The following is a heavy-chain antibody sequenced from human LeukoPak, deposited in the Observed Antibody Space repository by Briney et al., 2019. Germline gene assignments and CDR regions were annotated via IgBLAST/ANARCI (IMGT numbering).Heavy chain of an antibody. CDR1: GFTFDDYA. V-gene: IGHV3-9*01. J-gene: IGHJ4*02. CDR3: AKGFRPNWSSGYVTYFDY. Sequence: SGGSLRLSCAASGFTFDDYAMHWVRQAPGKGLEWVSGISWNRGSIGYADSVKGRFTISRDNAKNSLYLQMNSLRAEDTALYYCAKGFRPNWSSGYVTYFDYWGQGTLVTVSS. D-gene: IGHD3-22*01. CDR2: ISWNRGSI.